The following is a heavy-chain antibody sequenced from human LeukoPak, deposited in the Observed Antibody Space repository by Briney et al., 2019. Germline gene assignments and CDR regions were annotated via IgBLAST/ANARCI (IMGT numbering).Heavy chain of an antibody. V-gene: IGHV4-4*09. CDR2: IYTSGST. Sequence: PSETLSLTCTVSGGSISSYYWSWIRQPPGKGLEWIGYIYTSGSTNYNPSLKSRVTISVDTSKNQFSLKLSSVTAADTAVYYCSRRGREGVTTFRYYYYMDVWGKGTTVTVSS. CDR3: SRRGREGVTTFRYYYYMDV. J-gene: IGHJ6*03. D-gene: IGHD4-17*01. CDR1: GGSISSYY.